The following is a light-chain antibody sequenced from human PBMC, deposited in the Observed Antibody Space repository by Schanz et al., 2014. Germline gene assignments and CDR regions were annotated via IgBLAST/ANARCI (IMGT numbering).Light chain of an antibody. J-gene: IGKJ2*01. CDR1: QSVSTK. V-gene: IGKV3-15*01. CDR3: QQYSDWPGYT. CDR2: GAS. Sequence: EILMTQSPATLSVSPGERATLSCRASQSVSTKLAWYQHKPGQAPRLLIHGASTRATGVPVRFSGSGSATEFTLTISSLQSEDFAVYYCQQYSDWPGYTFGQGTKLEIK.